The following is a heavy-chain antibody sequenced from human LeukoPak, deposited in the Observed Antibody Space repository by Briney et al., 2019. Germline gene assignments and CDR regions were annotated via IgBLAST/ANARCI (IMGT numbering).Heavy chain of an antibody. Sequence: PGGSLRLSCAASGFTFSSYSMNWVRQAPGKGLEWVSYISRSSSTIYYADSVKGRFTISRDDAGNSLYLQMNSLRAEDTAVYYCAREEWVVVVITTVYALDTWGQGTKVTVSS. CDR3: AREEWVVVVITTVYALDT. CDR2: ISRSSSTI. CDR1: GFTFSSYS. J-gene: IGHJ3*02. V-gene: IGHV3-48*04. D-gene: IGHD3-22*01.